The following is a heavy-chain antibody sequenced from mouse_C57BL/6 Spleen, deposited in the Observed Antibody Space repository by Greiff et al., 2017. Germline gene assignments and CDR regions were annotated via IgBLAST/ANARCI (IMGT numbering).Heavy chain of an antibody. Sequence: QVQLKQPGAELVRPGSSVKLSCKASGYTFTSYWMHWVKQRPIQGLEWIGNIDPSDSETHYNQKFKDKATLTVDKSSSTAYMQLSSLTSEDSAVYYCARGYYYGSRTYYFDYWGQGTTLTVSS. CDR2: IDPSDSET. V-gene: IGHV1-52*01. CDR1: GYTFTSYW. CDR3: ARGYYYGSRTYYFDY. D-gene: IGHD1-1*01. J-gene: IGHJ2*01.